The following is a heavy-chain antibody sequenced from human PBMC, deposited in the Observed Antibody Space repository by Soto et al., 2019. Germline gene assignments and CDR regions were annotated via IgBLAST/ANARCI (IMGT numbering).Heavy chain of an antibody. CDR1: GFTFSSYS. D-gene: IGHD5-12*01. Sequence: PGGSLRLSCAASGFTFSSYSMNWVRQAPGKGLEWVSSISSSSSYIYYADSVKGRFTISRDNAKNSLYLQMNSLRAEDTAVYYCARDREMATIMYYYYGMDVWGQGTTVTVSS. V-gene: IGHV3-21*01. CDR3: ARDREMATIMYYYYGMDV. CDR2: ISSSSSYI. J-gene: IGHJ6*02.